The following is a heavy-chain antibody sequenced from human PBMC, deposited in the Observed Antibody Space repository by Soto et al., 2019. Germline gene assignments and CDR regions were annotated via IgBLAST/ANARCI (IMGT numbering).Heavy chain of an antibody. CDR1: GFTFGDYA. V-gene: IGHV3-49*04. CDR3: TWSGSGVAARPGAFDI. J-gene: IGHJ3*02. Sequence: GGSLRLSCTASGFTFGDYAMSWVRQAPGKGLEWVGFIRSKAYGGTTEYAASVKGRFTISRDDSKSIAYLQMNSLKTEDTAVYYCTWSGSGVAARPGAFDIWGQGTMVTVSS. CDR2: IRSKAYGGTT. D-gene: IGHD6-6*01.